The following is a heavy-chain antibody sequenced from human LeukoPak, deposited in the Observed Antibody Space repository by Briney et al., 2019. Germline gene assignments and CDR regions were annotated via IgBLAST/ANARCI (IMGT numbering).Heavy chain of an antibody. CDR3: AREVVVVPTAIAFDI. D-gene: IGHD2-2*01. CDR1: GGGSISSYY. CDR2: IHYSGST. Sequence: SETLSLTCTVSGGGSISSYYWSWIRQPPRKGLEWIAYIHYSGSTNYNPSLKSRVTISVDTSKNQFSLKLSSVTAADTAVYYCAREVVVVPTAIAFDIWGQGTMVTVSS. J-gene: IGHJ3*02. V-gene: IGHV4-59*01.